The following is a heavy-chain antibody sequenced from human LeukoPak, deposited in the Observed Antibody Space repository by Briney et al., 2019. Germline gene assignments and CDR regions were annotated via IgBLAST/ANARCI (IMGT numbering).Heavy chain of an antibody. Sequence: GGSLRLSCAASGFTFSSYEMNWVRQAPGKGLEWVSYISSSGSTIYYADSVKDRFTISRDNAKNSLYLQMNSLRAEDTAVYYCARQRNLWFGEYSPWGQGTLVTVSS. V-gene: IGHV3-48*03. CDR3: ARQRNLWFGEYSP. J-gene: IGHJ5*02. CDR2: ISSSGSTI. CDR1: GFTFSSYE. D-gene: IGHD3-10*01.